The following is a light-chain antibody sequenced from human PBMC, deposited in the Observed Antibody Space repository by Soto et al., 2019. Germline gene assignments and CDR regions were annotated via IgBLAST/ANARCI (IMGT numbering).Light chain of an antibody. CDR2: WAS. J-gene: IGKJ1*01. CDR3: QQYYNVPRT. Sequence: IVMTQSPDSLAVSLGERATINSSSSQSVFYSSNNKNYLAWYQQKPGQPTKLLIYWASTRESGVPDRVSGSGSGTDVTLTISSLQAEDVAVYHCQQYYNVPRTFGQGTKVDIK. CDR1: QSVFYSSNNKNY. V-gene: IGKV4-1*01.